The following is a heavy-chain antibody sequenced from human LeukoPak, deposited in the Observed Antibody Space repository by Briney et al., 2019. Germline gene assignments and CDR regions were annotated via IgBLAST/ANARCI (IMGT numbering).Heavy chain of an antibody. J-gene: IGHJ4*02. CDR2: ISSSSRYI. CDR1: GFNFSTYS. D-gene: IGHD3-22*01. Sequence: GGSLRLSCATSGFNFSTYSMNWVRQAPGKGLEWVSFISSSSRYIWYADSVKGRFTIPRDNAKNSLYLQMNSLRAEDTAVYYCARLYDGSAYHADHFDYWGQGTLVIVSS. CDR3: ARLYDGSAYHADHFDY. V-gene: IGHV3-21*01.